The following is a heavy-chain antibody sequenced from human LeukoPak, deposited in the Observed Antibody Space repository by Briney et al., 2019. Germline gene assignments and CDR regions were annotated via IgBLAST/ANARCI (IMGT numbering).Heavy chain of an antibody. D-gene: IGHD5-12*01. CDR3: AKNPYEYYFDY. CDR1: GYTFTRHY. J-gene: IGHJ4*02. CDR2: INPNSGDT. Sequence: ASVKVSCKTSGYTFTRHYMNWVRQATGQGLEWMGWINPNSGDTNYAQKFQGRVTMTRDTSIRTAYMELSGLRSDDTAVYYCAKNPYEYYFDYWGQGTLVTVSS. V-gene: IGHV1-2*02.